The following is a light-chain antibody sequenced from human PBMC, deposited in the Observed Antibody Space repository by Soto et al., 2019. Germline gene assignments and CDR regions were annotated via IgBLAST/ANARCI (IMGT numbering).Light chain of an antibody. CDR1: QGINSY. CDR3: QQYDTFPGT. V-gene: IGKV1-33*01. CDR2: AAF. J-gene: IGKJ1*01. Sequence: DIQMTQSPSSLSASVGDRVTITCQASQGINSYLSWYQQRPGKAPKLLIYAAFTLQRGVPSRSSGSGSGTDFIFTISSLQPEDFATYYCQQYDTFPGTFGQGTRLEIK.